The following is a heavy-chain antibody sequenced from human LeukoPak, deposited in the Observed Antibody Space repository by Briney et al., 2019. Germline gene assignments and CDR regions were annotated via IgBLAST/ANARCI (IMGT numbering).Heavy chain of an antibody. CDR1: GYTFTSYY. J-gene: IGHJ5*02. D-gene: IGHD2-2*01. CDR3: ARDFRGWYCSSTSCRNGGMNWFDP. Sequence: GASVKVSCKASGYTFTSYYMHWVRQAPEQGLEWMGGIIPIFGTANYAQKFQGRVTITTDKSTSTAYMELSSLRSEDTAVYYCARDFRGWYCSSTSCRNGGMNWFDPWGQGTLVTVSS. CDR2: IIPIFGTA. V-gene: IGHV1-69*05.